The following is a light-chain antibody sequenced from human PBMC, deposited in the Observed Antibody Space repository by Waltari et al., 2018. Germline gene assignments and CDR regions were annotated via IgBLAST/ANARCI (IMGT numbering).Light chain of an antibody. CDR3: QQYYRTPFT. J-gene: IGKJ3*01. CDR1: LSILHSSENKNY. CDR2: GES. V-gene: IGKV4-1*01. Sequence: IVMTQSTDSLSMSLGERVTINCKSSLSILHSSENKNYLGWYQQKSGQSPKLLIYGESTRESGVPDRFSGSGSGTDFTFTISSLQAEDVAVYYCQQYYRTPFTFGPGTKVDIK.